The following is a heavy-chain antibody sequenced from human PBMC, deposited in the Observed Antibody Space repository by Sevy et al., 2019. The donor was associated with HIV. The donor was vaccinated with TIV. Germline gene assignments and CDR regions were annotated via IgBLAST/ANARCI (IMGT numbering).Heavy chain of an antibody. CDR1: GFTFSNYG. CDR3: AKDLLQLTIKELAQDYYYGMDV. CDR2: TSYDGHNN. V-gene: IGHV3-30*18. Sequence: GGSLRLSCAASGFTFSNYGIHWVRQAPGKGLEWVAITSYDGHNNYYEDSVKGRFTISRDNSKNTLYLQMNSLRAEDTAVYYCAKDLLQLTIKELAQDYYYGMDVWGQRTTVTVSS. D-gene: IGHD1-26*01. J-gene: IGHJ6*02.